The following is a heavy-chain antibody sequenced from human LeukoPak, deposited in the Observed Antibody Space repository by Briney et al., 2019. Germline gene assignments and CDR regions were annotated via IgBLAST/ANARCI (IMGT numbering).Heavy chain of an antibody. J-gene: IGHJ4*02. CDR1: GGSLSSYY. CDR3: ARVGLYYDILTGYYPWYYFDY. V-gene: IGHV4-59*01. CDR2: IYYSGST. Sequence: SETLSLTCSVSGGSLSSYYWSWIRQPPGRELEWIGYIYYSGSTNYNPSLKSRVTISVGTSKNQFSLKLSSVTAADTAVYYCARVGLYYDILTGYYPWYYFDYWGQGTLVTVSS. D-gene: IGHD3-9*01.